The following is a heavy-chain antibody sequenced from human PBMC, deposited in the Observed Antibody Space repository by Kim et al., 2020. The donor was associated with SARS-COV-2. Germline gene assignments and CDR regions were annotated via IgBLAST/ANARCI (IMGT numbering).Heavy chain of an antibody. D-gene: IGHD6-6*01. V-gene: IGHV3-23*01. CDR3: AKDFWYTSSSIDC. Sequence: GSLRLSCAASGFTFSSYAMSWVRQAPGKGLEWVSALSGSGASKYYADSVKGRFTVSRDNSKNTLYLQMNSLRAEDTALYYCAKDFWYTSSSIDCWGQGALVTVSS. CDR2: LSGSGASK. CDR1: GFTFSSYA. J-gene: IGHJ4*02.